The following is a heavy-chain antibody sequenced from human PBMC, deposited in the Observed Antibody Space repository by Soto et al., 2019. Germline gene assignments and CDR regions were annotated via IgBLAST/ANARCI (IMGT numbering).Heavy chain of an antibody. Sequence: QVQLVQSGAEVKKPGSSVKVSCKASGGTFSSYAISWVRQAPGQGLEWMGGIIPIFGTANYAQKFQGRVTLTADQSTSTVYMTLSSLRSEDTAVYYCARETYSSSWYSGHYFDYWGQGTLVTVSS. CDR1: GGTFSSYA. D-gene: IGHD6-13*01. CDR3: ARETYSSSWYSGHYFDY. CDR2: IIPIFGTA. J-gene: IGHJ4*02. V-gene: IGHV1-69*12.